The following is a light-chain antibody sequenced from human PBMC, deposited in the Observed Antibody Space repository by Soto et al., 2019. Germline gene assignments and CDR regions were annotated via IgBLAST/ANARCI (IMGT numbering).Light chain of an antibody. CDR1: QSVSNN. CDR3: QQYNNWRT. V-gene: IGKV3-15*01. Sequence: DIVMTQSPATLSVSPGDRATLSCRASQSVSNNLAWYQQKPGQAPRLLIYGASTRATGIPARFSGSGSGTEFTITIRRLQSEDFAFYYCQQYNNWRTFGQGTKVEIK. J-gene: IGKJ2*01. CDR2: GAS.